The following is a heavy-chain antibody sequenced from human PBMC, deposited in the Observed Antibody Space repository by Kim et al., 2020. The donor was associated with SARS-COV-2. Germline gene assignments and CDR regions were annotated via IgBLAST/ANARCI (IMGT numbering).Heavy chain of an antibody. CDR2: IYPGDSDT. CDR1: GYSFTSYW. D-gene: IGHD2-15*01. Sequence: GESLKISCKGSGYSFTSYWIGWVRQMPGKGLEWMGIIYPGDSDTRYSPSFQGQVTISAVKSISTAYLQWSSLKASDTAMYYCARLSSGGSCYSCYGMDVWGQGTTVTVSS. CDR3: ARLSSGGSCYSCYGMDV. J-gene: IGHJ6*02. V-gene: IGHV5-51*01.